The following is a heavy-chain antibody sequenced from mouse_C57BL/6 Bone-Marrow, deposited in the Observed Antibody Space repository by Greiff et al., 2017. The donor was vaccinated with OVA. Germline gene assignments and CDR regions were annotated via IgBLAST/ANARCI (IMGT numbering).Heavy chain of an antibody. V-gene: IGHV2-6*01. J-gene: IGHJ4*01. CDR1: GFSLTSYG. Sequence: VQLQQSGPGLVAPSQSLSITCTVSGFSLTSYGVDWVRQSPGKGLEWLGVIWGVGSTNYNSALKSRLSISKDNSKSQVFLKMNSLQTDDTAMYYCASRHYYGSRAMDYWGQGTSVTVSS. CDR2: IWGVGST. CDR3: ASRHYYGSRAMDY. D-gene: IGHD1-1*01.